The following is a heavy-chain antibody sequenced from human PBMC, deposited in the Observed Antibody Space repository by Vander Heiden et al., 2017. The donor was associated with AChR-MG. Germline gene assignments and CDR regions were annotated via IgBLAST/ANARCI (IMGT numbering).Heavy chain of an antibody. D-gene: IGHD5-12*01. V-gene: IGHV3-9*01. Sequence: EVQLVESGGGLVQPGRSLRPSCPASGFTHDDYAMHVVGQAPGKGLEWVSGISRNSGSIGDADSVKDRFTISRDNAKNSLYLQMNSLRAEDTALYYCAKDKGYSGYDFLDIWGQGTMVTVSS. CDR1: GFTHDDYA. J-gene: IGHJ3*02. CDR2: ISRNSGSI. CDR3: AKDKGYSGYDFLDI.